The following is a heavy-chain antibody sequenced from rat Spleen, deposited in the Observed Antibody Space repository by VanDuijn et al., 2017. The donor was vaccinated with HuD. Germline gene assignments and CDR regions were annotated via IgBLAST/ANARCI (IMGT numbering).Heavy chain of an antibody. CDR2: ISYGDSSGHSST. V-gene: IGHV5-29*01. J-gene: IGHJ2*01. CDR3: TTRPYYSSLNWFPY. Sequence: EVQLVESGGGLVQPGKSLKLSCAASGFTFSDYGMAWVRQAPTKGLEWVATISYGDSSGHSSTYYRDSVKGRFTISRDNAKSTLSLQMDSLRSEDTATFYCTTRPYYSSLNWFPYWGQGVMVTVSS. CDR1: GFTFSDYG. D-gene: IGHD1-2*01.